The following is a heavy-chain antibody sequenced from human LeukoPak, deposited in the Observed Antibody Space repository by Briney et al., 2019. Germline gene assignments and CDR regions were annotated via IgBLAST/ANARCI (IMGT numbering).Heavy chain of an antibody. J-gene: IGHJ6*04. V-gene: IGHV3-48*03. CDR1: GFTFSTFA. D-gene: IGHD3-10*02. CDR2: ISSSGSTI. Sequence: GGSLRLSCVASGFTFSTFAMNWVRQAPGKGLEWVSYISSSGSTIYYADSVKGRFTISRDNAKNSLYLQMNSLRAEDTAVYYCAELGITMIGGVWGKGTTVTISS. CDR3: AELGITMIGGV.